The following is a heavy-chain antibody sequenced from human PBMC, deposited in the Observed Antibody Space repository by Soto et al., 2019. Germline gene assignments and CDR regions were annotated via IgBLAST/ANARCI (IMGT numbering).Heavy chain of an antibody. V-gene: IGHV1-18*04. CDR3: ARDREYYYDSSGNYYYHYGMDV. D-gene: IGHD3-22*01. J-gene: IGHJ6*02. Sequence: QVQLVESGAEVKKPGASVTVSCKASGYTFTNYGISWVRQAPGQGLEWMGWISGYNGNTKYAQKFQGRVTMTTDTPTNTAYMELRSLRSDDTAVYYCARDREYYYDSSGNYYYHYGMDVWGQGTTVTVS. CDR2: ISGYNGNT. CDR1: GYTFTNYG.